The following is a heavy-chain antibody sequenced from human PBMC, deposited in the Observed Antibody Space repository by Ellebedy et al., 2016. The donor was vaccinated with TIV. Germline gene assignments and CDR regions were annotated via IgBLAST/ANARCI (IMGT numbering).Heavy chain of an antibody. J-gene: IGHJ4*02. V-gene: IGHV3-30-3*01. D-gene: IGHD3-22*01. CDR2: ISSDAS. CDR3: ARDARTYYYDRSGFDY. Sequence: PGGSLRLSCAASGFTFIDYTIHWVRQAPGKGLEWVAVISSDASVYADSVKGRFTISRDTSKNTVYLQMKSLRAEDTAVYYCARDARTYYYDRSGFDYWGQGTLVTVSS. CDR1: GFTFIDYT.